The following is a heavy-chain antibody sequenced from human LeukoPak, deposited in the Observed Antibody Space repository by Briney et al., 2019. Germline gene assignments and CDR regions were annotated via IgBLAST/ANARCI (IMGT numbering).Heavy chain of an antibody. Sequence: ASVKVSCKASGYTFTSYAMHWVRQAPGQRLEWMGWINAGNGNTKYSQKFQGRVTITRDTSASTAYMELSSLRSEDTAVYYCARDRASYYYDSSGYYYDYWGQGTLVTVSS. J-gene: IGHJ4*02. CDR2: INAGNGNT. V-gene: IGHV1-3*01. D-gene: IGHD3-22*01. CDR3: ARDRASYYYDSSGYYYDY. CDR1: GYTFTSYA.